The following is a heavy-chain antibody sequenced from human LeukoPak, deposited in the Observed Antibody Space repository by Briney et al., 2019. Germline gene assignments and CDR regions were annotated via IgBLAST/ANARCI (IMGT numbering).Heavy chain of an antibody. V-gene: IGHV1-2*02. Sequence: GASVKVSCKASGYTFTGYHMHWVRQAPGQGLEWMGWINPNSGGTNYAQKFQGRVTMTRDTSISTAYMELSRLRSDDTAVYYCARIDRYCSSTSCYRGRPFDYWGQGTLVTVSS. D-gene: IGHD2-2*01. CDR2: INPNSGGT. J-gene: IGHJ4*02. CDR3: ARIDRYCSSTSCYRGRPFDY. CDR1: GYTFTGYH.